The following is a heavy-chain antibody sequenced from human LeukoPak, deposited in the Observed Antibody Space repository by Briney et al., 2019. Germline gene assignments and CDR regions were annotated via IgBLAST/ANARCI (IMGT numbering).Heavy chain of an antibody. J-gene: IGHJ4*02. CDR3: ARQTAMGRAGDY. V-gene: IGHV5-51*01. D-gene: IGHD5-18*01. CDR1: GYSFTNYW. Sequence: GKSLKISCQASGYSFTNYWIGWVRQMPGKGLEWMGIIDPSDSETRYTPSFQGQVTISVDKSHTTAYLQWTSLKASDTAIYYCARQTAMGRAGDYWGQGTLVTVSS. CDR2: IDPSDSET.